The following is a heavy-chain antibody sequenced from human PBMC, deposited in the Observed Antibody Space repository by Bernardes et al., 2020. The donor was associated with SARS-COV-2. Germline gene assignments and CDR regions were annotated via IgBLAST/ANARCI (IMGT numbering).Heavy chain of an antibody. CDR3: ATGPALVPAAREAWFDP. J-gene: IGHJ5*02. CDR1: GYTLTELS. CDR2: FDPEDGET. Sequence: ASVKVSCMVSGYTLTELSMHWVRQAPGKGLEWMGGFDPEDGETIYAQKFQGRVTMTEDTSTDTAYMELSSLRSEDTAVYYCATGPALVPAAREAWFDPWGQGTLVTVSS. D-gene: IGHD2-2*01. V-gene: IGHV1-24*01.